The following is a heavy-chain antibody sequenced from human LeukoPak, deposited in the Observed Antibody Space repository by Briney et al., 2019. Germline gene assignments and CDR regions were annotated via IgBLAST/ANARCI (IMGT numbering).Heavy chain of an antibody. Sequence: GGSLRLSCEASEFTFSSYEMNWLGQAPGKGLEWVSYITAGGTYIRYADSGRGRFTISRDNANNSLYLQMDRLKSEDTAVYYCARETQACGGDCYDYWGQGTQVTVSS. J-gene: IGHJ4*02. CDR2: ITAGGTYI. D-gene: IGHD2-21*01. CDR3: ARETQACGGDCYDY. V-gene: IGHV3-48*03. CDR1: EFTFSSYE.